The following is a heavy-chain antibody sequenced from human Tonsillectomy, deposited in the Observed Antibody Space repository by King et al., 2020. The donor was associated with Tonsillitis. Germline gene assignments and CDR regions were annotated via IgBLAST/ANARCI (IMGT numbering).Heavy chain of an antibody. CDR3: ARLPGMIAEGGRALYMDV. J-gene: IGHJ6*03. CDR2: IYSGESR. D-gene: IGHD6-13*01. V-gene: IGHV3-66*04. Sequence: EVQLVESGGGLVQPGGSLRLSCAAFGFAVDPDYMTWVRQAQGKGLEWVSIIYSGESRNYADSVKGRFFIYKDTSKNTLLLQMNNLRAEATAVYYCARLPGMIAEGGRALYMDVWGKGTTVIVSS. CDR1: GFAVDPDY.